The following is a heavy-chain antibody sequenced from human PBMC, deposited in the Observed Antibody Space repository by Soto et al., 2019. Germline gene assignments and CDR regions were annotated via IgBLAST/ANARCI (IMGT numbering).Heavy chain of an antibody. CDR2: INHSGST. V-gene: IGHV4-34*01. CDR3: ARGHPILGDWLPYYYYGMDV. CDR1: GGSFSGYY. J-gene: IGHJ6*02. D-gene: IGHD3-9*01. Sequence: QVQLQQWGAGLLKPSETLSLTCAVYGGSFSGYYWSWIRQPPGKGLEWIGEINHSGSTNYNPSLKSGVTISVDTSKNQFSLKLSSVTAADTAVYYCARGHPILGDWLPYYYYGMDVWGQGTTVTVSS.